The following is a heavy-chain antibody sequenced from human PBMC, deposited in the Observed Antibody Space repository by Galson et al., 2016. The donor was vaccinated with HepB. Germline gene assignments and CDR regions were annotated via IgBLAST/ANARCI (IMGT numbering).Heavy chain of an antibody. D-gene: IGHD6-19*01. Sequence: VKVSCKASGGTFSHSVFSWVRQAPGQGLEWMGGIIPIYGPANYAQKFQGRVTITADDSTRTAYMELRSLRSDDTAVYYCARADSWLVTDDYYHTMDVWGQGTTIIVSS. CDR2: IIPIYGPA. V-gene: IGHV1-69*13. CDR1: GGTFSHSV. CDR3: ARADSWLVTDDYYHTMDV. J-gene: IGHJ6*02.